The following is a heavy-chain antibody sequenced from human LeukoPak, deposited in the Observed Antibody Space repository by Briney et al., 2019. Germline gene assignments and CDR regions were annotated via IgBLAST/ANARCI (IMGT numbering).Heavy chain of an antibody. CDR2: ISSSSSTI. CDR3: AREVRPDIMIVVASSGYFDY. J-gene: IGHJ4*02. D-gene: IGHD3-22*01. Sequence: GGSLRLSCVASGFTFSSYSMNWVRRAPGKGLEWVSYISSSSSTIHYADSVKGRFTISRDNAKNSLYLQMNSLRAEDTAVYYCAREVRPDIMIVVASSGYFDYWGQGTLVTVSS. CDR1: GFTFSSYS. V-gene: IGHV3-48*01.